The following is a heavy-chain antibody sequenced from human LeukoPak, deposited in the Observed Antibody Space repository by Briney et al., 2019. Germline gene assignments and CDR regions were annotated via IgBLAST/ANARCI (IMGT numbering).Heavy chain of an antibody. V-gene: IGHV1-69*06. CDR1: GGTFSNYA. J-gene: IGHJ4*02. CDR3: GRDKLDNWNDQDGDY. CDR2: IIPMFGTG. D-gene: IGHD1-20*01. Sequence: GASVKVSCKASGGTFSNYAINWVRQAPGQGLEWMGGIIPMFGTGNYAQKFQGRVTITADKSTSTAYMELSSLTSEDTAVYYCGRDKLDNWNDQDGDYWGQGTLVTVSS.